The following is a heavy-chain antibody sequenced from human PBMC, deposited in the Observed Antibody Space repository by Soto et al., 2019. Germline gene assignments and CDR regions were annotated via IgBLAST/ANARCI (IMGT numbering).Heavy chain of an antibody. J-gene: IGHJ6*02. CDR2: IWYDGSNK. CDR1: GFTFSSYG. D-gene: IGHD1-26*01. V-gene: IGHV3-33*01. CDR3: ARSRGSYRNYYYGMDV. Sequence: QVQLVESGGGVVQPGRSLRLSCAASGFTFSSYGMHWVRQAPGKGLERVAVIWYDGSNKYYADSVKGRFTISRDNSKNTLYLQMNSLRAEDTAVYYCARSRGSYRNYYYGMDVWGQGTTVTVSS.